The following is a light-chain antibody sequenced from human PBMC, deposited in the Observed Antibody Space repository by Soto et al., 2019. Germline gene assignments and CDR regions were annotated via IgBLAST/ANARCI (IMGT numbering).Light chain of an antibody. CDR2: DVT. J-gene: IGLJ1*01. Sequence: QSALTQPASVSGSPGQSITISCTGTSSDVGGYIYVSWYQQHPGKAPKLMIYDVTSRPSGVSYRFSGSKSGNTASLTISGLQPDEQPDSYRSLYTTRSSYVFGTRTKVTV. V-gene: IGLV2-14*01. CDR1: SSDVGGYIY. CDR3: SLYTTRSSYV.